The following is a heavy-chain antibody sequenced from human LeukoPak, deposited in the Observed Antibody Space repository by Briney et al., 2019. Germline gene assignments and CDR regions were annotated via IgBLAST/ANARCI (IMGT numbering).Heavy chain of an antibody. V-gene: IGHV1-3*01. CDR2: INAGNGNT. CDR1: GYTFTSYA. CDR3: ARGHDFWSGELDY. D-gene: IGHD3-3*01. J-gene: IGHJ4*02. Sequence: ASVKVSCKASGYTFTSYAMHWVRQAPGQRLEWRGWINAGNGNTKYSQKFQGRVTITRDTSASTAYMELSSLRSEDTAVYYCARGHDFWSGELDYWGQGTLVTVSS.